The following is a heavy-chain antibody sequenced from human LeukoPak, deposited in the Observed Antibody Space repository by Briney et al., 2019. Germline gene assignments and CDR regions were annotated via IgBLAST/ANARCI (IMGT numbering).Heavy chain of an antibody. J-gene: IGHJ4*02. D-gene: IGHD3-22*01. CDR3: ARAAPTRTMIGSGADN. CDR1: GFTFSRYS. V-gene: IGHV3-21*01. CDR2: ISSSSSYI. Sequence: GGSLRLSCAVSGFTFSRYSMNWVRQAPGKGLEWVSSISSSSSYIYYADSVKGRFTISRDNAKNSLYLQMNSLRAEDTAVYYCARAAPTRTMIGSGADNWGQGTLVTVSS.